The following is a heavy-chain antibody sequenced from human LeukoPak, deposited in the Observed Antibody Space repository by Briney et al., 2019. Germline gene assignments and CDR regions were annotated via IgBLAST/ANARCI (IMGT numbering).Heavy chain of an antibody. D-gene: IGHD1-26*01. CDR3: ATDLVGATTDYYYGMDV. CDR2: FYPEDGET. CDR1: GYTLTELS. Sequence: RASVTVSCKVSGYTLTELSMHWVRQAPGKGLEWMGGFYPEDGETIYAQKFQGRVTMTEDTSTDTAYMELSSLRSEDTAVYYCATDLVGATTDYYYGMDVWGQGTTVTVSS. V-gene: IGHV1-24*01. J-gene: IGHJ6*02.